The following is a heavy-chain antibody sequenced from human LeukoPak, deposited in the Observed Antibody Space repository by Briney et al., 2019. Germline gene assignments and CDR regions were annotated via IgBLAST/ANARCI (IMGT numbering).Heavy chain of an antibody. Sequence: GGSLRLSCAASGFTSSDYYMSWIRQAPGKGLEWVSYISSSGSTIYYADSVKGRFTISRDNAKNSLYLQMNSLRAEDTAVYYCARDYEVRYSSSSLDYWGQGTLVTVSS. CDR2: ISSSGSTI. CDR3: ARDYEVRYSSSSLDY. J-gene: IGHJ4*02. D-gene: IGHD6-6*01. V-gene: IGHV3-11*04. CDR1: GFTSSDYY.